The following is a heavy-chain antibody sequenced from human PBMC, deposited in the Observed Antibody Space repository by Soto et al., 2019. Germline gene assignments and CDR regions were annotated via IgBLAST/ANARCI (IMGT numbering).Heavy chain of an antibody. J-gene: IGHJ5*02. D-gene: IGHD3-9*01. Sequence: SETLSLTCAVSGGSISSSNWWSRVGQPPGKGLEWIGEIYHSGSTNYNPSLKSRVTISVDKSKNQFSLNLSSVTAADTAVYYCARIQSISSLDPWGQGTLVTVS. CDR3: ARIQSISSLDP. V-gene: IGHV4-4*02. CDR2: IYHSGST. CDR1: GGSISSSNW.